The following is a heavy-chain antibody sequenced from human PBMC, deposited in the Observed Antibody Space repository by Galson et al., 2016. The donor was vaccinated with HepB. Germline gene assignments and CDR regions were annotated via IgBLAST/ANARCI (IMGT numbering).Heavy chain of an antibody. J-gene: IGHJ5*02. D-gene: IGHD4-17*01. CDR3: ARPAAGRTATTTLA. Sequence: SLRLSCAASGFDFNDSSMHWVRQSPGKGLEWVAGISFDGRNSYYADSVKGRFIISRDSSKKTVYLQMNSLRSKDTAGYYCARPAAGRTATTTLAWGQGILVTVSS. CDR1: GFDFNDSS. CDR2: ISFDGRNS. V-gene: IGHV3-30-3*01.